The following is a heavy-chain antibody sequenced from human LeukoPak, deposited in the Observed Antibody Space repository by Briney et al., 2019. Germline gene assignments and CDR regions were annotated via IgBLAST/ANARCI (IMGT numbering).Heavy chain of an antibody. V-gene: IGHV4-39*01. CDR1: GGPISSSSYY. CDR2: IYYSGST. J-gene: IGHJ6*03. CDR3: ARHLFYYYYYVDV. Sequence: PSETLSLPCTVSGGPISSSSYYWGWIRQPPGKGLEWIGSIYYSGSTYYNPSFKSRVTISVDTSKNQFSLNLSSVTATDTAKYYCARHLFYYYYYVDVWGKGTTVTVSS.